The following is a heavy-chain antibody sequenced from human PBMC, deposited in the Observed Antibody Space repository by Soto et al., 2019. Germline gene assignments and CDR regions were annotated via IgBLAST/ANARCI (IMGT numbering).Heavy chain of an antibody. Sequence: GASVKVSCKASGYTFTNYGICWLRPAPGQGLERMGWISAYNGNTNYAQKLQGRVTMTTDTSTSTAYMELRSLRSDDTAVYYCARTTFYDILTGEFDYWGQGTLVTVSS. CDR3: ARTTFYDILTGEFDY. D-gene: IGHD3-9*01. J-gene: IGHJ4*02. CDR2: ISAYNGNT. CDR1: GYTFTNYG. V-gene: IGHV1-18*01.